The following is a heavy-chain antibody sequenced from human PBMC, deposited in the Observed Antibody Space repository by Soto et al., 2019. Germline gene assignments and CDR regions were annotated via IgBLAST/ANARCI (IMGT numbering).Heavy chain of an antibody. D-gene: IGHD3-16*01. CDR2: IGTAGDT. J-gene: IGHJ3*02. V-gene: IGHV3-13*01. CDR1: GFTFSSYD. Sequence: GGSLRLSCAASGFTFSSYDMHWVRQATGKGLEWVSAIGTAGDTYYPGSVKGRFTISRENAKNSLYLQMNSLRAGDTAVYYCARAPPLGGWFDAFDIWGQGTMVTVSS. CDR3: ARAPPLGGWFDAFDI.